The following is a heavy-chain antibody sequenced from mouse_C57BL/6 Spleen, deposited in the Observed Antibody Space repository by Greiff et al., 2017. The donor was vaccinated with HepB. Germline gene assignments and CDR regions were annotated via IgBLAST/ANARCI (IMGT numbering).Heavy chain of an antibody. D-gene: IGHD2-5*01. CDR2: IDPSDSYT. CDR3: AMAYYSNYWFAY. J-gene: IGHJ3*01. Sequence: QVQLQQPGAELVMPGASVKLSCKASGYTFTSYWMHWVKQRPGQGLEWIGEIDPSDSYTNYNQKFKGKSTLTVDKSSSTAYMQLSSLTSEDSAVYYCAMAYYSNYWFAYWGQGTLVTVSA. CDR1: GYTFTSYW. V-gene: IGHV1-69*01.